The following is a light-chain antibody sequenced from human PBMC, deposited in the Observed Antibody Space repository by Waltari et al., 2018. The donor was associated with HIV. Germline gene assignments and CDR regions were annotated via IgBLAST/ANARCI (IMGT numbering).Light chain of an antibody. V-gene: IGKV3-11*01. Sequence: EIVLTQSPATLSLSPGERATLSCRASQSVSSYLAWYQQKPGQAPRLLIYDASNRATGIPARFSGSVSGTDFTLTISSLEPEDFAVYYCQQRSNWPPEGTFGQGTKVEIK. J-gene: IGKJ1*01. CDR1: QSVSSY. CDR2: DAS. CDR3: QQRSNWPPEGT.